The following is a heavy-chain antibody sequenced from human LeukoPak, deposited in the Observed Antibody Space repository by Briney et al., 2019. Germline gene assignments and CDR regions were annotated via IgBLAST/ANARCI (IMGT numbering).Heavy chain of an antibody. V-gene: IGHV3-21*01. D-gene: IGHD1-1*01. CDR1: GFTFSTYN. J-gene: IGHJ3*02. CDR2: ISTSSDYR. Sequence: GGSLRLSCTASGFTFSTYNMNWVRQAPGKGLEWVSSISTSSDYRYYGDSVKGRFTISRDNAKKSLYLQMNSLRDDDAAVYYCASNVDDALDIWGQGTMVIVTS. CDR3: ASNVDDALDI.